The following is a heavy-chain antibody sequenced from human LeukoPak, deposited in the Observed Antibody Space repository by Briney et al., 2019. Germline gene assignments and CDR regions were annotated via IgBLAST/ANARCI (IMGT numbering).Heavy chain of an antibody. Sequence: RGSLRLSCAASGFTVSSNYMSWVRQAPGKGLEWVSVIYSGGSTYYADSVKGRFTISRDNSKNTLYLQMNSLRAEDTAVYYCARVYDFWSGYYLDYWGREPWSPSPQ. CDR3: ARVYDFWSGYYLDY. CDR1: GFTVSSNY. D-gene: IGHD3-3*01. J-gene: IGHJ4*02. V-gene: IGHV3-66*02. CDR2: IYSGGST.